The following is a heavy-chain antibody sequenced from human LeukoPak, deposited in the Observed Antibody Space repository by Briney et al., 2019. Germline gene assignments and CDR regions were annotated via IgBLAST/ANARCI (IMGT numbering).Heavy chain of an antibody. Sequence: SQTLSLTCNISGASINSDYYWNWFRQPPGKGLEWIAYFYYSGTTYYNPSLKSRLSISVDTSKNQFSLKLSSVTAADTAVYYCARATTDYYDSSGYYYFDYWGQGTLVTVSS. CDR2: FYYSGTT. CDR1: GASINSDYY. D-gene: IGHD3-22*01. V-gene: IGHV4-30-4*08. CDR3: ARATTDYYDSSGYYYFDY. J-gene: IGHJ4*02.